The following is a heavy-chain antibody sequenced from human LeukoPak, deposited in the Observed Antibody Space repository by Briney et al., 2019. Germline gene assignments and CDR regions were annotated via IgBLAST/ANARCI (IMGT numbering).Heavy chain of an antibody. CDR2: MNQDGSRI. CDR1: GFTFSSYE. Sequence: GGSLRLSCAASGFTFSSYEMNWVRQAPGKGLEWVANMNQDGSRIYYVDSVKGRFTISRDNAKNSLHLQMSSPRADDTAVYYCARDPPPDDTSGYLDYWGQGALVTVSS. V-gene: IGHV3-7*01. CDR3: ARDPPPDDTSGYLDY. J-gene: IGHJ4*02. D-gene: IGHD3-22*01.